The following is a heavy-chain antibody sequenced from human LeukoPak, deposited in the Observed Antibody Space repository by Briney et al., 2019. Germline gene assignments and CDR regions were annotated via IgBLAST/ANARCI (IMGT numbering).Heavy chain of an antibody. CDR2: IKSKTDGGTT. Sequence: PGGSLRLSCAASGFTFSNAWMSWVRQAPGKGLEWVGRIKSKTDGGTTDYAAPVKGRFTISRDDSKNTLYLQMNSLKTEDTAVYYCTTDSAPYYDFWRTSYFDYWSQGTLVTVSS. V-gene: IGHV3-15*01. J-gene: IGHJ4*02. D-gene: IGHD3-3*01. CDR1: GFTFSNAW. CDR3: TTDSAPYYDFWRTSYFDY.